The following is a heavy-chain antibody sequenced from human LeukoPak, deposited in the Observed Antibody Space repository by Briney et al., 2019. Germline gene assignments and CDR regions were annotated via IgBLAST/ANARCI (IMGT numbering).Heavy chain of an antibody. V-gene: IGHV3-30-3*01. CDR1: GFTFSSYA. Sequence: PGRSLRLSCAASGFTFSSYAMHWVRQAPGKGLEWVAVISYDGSNKYYADSVKGRFTVSRDNSKNTLYLQMNSLRAEDTAVYYCASSAKGFWSGLGDYWGQGTLVTVSS. D-gene: IGHD3-3*01. J-gene: IGHJ4*02. CDR3: ASSAKGFWSGLGDY. CDR2: ISYDGSNK.